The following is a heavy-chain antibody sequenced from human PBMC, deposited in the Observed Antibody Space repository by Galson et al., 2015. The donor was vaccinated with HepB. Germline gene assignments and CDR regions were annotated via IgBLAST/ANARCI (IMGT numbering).Heavy chain of an antibody. J-gene: IGHJ4*02. CDR1: GFTFTSSA. Sequence: SVKVSCKASGFTFTSSAVQWVRQARGQRLEWIGWIVVGSGNTNYAQKFQERVTITRDMSTSTAYMELSSLRSEDTAVYYCAADFPLEWLRFDYWGQGTLVTVSS. D-gene: IGHD5-12*01. CDR2: IVVGSGNT. V-gene: IGHV1-58*01. CDR3: AADFPLEWLRFDY.